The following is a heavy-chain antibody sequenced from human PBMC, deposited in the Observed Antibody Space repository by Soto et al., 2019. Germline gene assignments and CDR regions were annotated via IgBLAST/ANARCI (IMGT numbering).Heavy chain of an antibody. Sequence: QITLKESGPALLKPTQTLILTCSSSGFPLDTTGMGVGWVRQAPGKALEWLENNYWDDDKHNNPSLEGRVTTSKDTSKNQVVLTITNMDPEDIGTYYCARGYNWNYKWGQGTLFTASS. J-gene: IGHJ4*02. CDR3: ARGYNWNYK. CDR2: NYWDDDK. V-gene: IGHV2-5*02. CDR1: GFPLDTTGMG. D-gene: IGHD1-1*01.